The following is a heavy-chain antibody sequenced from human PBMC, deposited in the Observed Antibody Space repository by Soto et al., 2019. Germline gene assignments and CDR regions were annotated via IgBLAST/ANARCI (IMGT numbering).Heavy chain of an antibody. D-gene: IGHD3-10*01. CDR1: GVSFSDFG. J-gene: IGHJ4*02. CDR2: VSFDGSFE. V-gene: IGHV3-30*03. CDR3: ARDRTQYYSGDVEY. Sequence: QVQLVESGGGMVQPGTSLRLSCAASGVSFSDFGIHWVRQAPGKGLEWVSLVSFDGSFEYYADSVKGRFTISRDNSKNTLHLQMNSLRPEDTAVYYCARDRTQYYSGDVEYWGQGTLVTVSS.